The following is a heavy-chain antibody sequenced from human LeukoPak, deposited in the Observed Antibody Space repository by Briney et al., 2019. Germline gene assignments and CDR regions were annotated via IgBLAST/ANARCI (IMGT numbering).Heavy chain of an antibody. D-gene: IGHD3-10*01. CDR2: IYSGGST. V-gene: IGHV3-66*01. CDR1: GFTVSSNY. Sequence: PGGSLRLSCAASGFTVSSNYMSWVRQAPWKGLEWVSVIYSGGSTYYADSVKGRFTISRDNSKNTLYLQMNSLRAEDTAVYYCARGPISMVRGVKTRYYYYGMDVWGQGTTVTVSS. CDR3: ARGPISMVRGVKTRYYYYGMDV. J-gene: IGHJ6*02.